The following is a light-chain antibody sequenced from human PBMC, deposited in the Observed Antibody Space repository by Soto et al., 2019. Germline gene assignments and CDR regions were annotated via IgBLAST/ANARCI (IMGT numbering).Light chain of an antibody. CDR3: SSYTSSSTYVV. CDR2: EVS. Sequence: QSALTQPASVSGSPGQSITISCTGTSSDVGGYNYVSWYQQHPGKAPKLMIYEVSNRPSGVSNRFSGSKSGNTASLTISGLQGEDEADYYSSSYTSSSTYVVSGGGTKLTVL. J-gene: IGLJ2*01. CDR1: SSDVGGYNY. V-gene: IGLV2-14*01.